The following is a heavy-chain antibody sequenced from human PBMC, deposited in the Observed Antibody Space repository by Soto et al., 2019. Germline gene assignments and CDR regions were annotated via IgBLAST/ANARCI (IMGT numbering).Heavy chain of an antibody. D-gene: IGHD3-22*01. J-gene: IGHJ3*02. CDR1: GGTFSSYA. CDR3: AMYYYDSSGQIDAFDI. CDR2: IIPIFGTA. V-gene: IGHV1-69*01. Sequence: QVQLVQSGAEVKKPGSSVKVSCKASGGTFSSYAISWVRQAPGQGLEWMGGIIPIFGTANYAQKFQGRVTITADESTSTAYMELSSLRSEDTAVYYCAMYYYDSSGQIDAFDIWGQGTMVTVSS.